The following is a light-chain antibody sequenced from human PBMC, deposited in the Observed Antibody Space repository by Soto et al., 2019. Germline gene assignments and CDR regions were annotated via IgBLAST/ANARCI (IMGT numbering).Light chain of an antibody. J-gene: IGKJ1*01. Sequence: EIVLTQSPGTLSLSPGERATLSCRASQSVSSSYLAWYQQKPGQAPRLLIYGASSRATGSPDRFSGSGSGTDFTLTISRLEPEDVGVYYCQQYGSSRTWTFGQGTKGEIK. V-gene: IGKV3-20*01. CDR2: GAS. CDR1: QSVSSSY. CDR3: QQYGSSRTWT.